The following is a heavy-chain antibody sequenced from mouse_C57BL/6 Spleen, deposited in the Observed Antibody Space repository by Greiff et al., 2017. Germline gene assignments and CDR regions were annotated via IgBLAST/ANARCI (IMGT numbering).Heavy chain of an antibody. CDR1: GFSLTSYA. V-gene: IGHV2-9-1*01. D-gene: IGHD1-1*01. J-gene: IGHJ1*03. CDR2: IWTGGGT. Sequence: VQGVESGPGLVAPSQSLSITCTVSGFSLTSYAISWVRQPPGKGLEWLGVIWTGGGTNYNSALKSRLSISKDNSKSQVFLKMNSLQTDDTARYYCARNPSSPRNWYFDVWGTGTTVTVSS. CDR3: ARNPSSPRNWYFDV.